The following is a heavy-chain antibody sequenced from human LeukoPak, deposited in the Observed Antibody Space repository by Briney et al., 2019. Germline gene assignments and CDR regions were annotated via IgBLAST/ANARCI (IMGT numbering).Heavy chain of an antibody. V-gene: IGHV1-2*02. CDR1: GYTFTRYY. Sequence: ASVKVSCKASGYTFTRYYMHWVRQAPGQGLEWMGWINPNSGGTNYAQKFQGRVTMTRDTSISTAYMELSRLGSDDTAVYYCARDRIVATIIPPFDYWGQGTLVTVSS. J-gene: IGHJ4*02. D-gene: IGHD5-12*01. CDR2: INPNSGGT. CDR3: ARDRIVATIIPPFDY.